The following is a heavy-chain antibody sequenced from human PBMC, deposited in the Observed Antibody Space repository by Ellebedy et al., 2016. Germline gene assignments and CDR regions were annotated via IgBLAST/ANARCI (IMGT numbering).Heavy chain of an antibody. CDR2: IYSGGST. D-gene: IGHD2-15*01. Sequence: GGSLRLSCAASGFTVSSNYMSWVRQAPGKGLEWVSVIYSGGSTYYADSVKGRFTISRDNSKNTLYLQMNSLRAEDTAVYYCAMCSGGSCYSGDYFDYWGQGTLVTVSS. CDR3: AMCSGGSCYSGDYFDY. V-gene: IGHV3-53*01. CDR1: GFTVSSNY. J-gene: IGHJ4*02.